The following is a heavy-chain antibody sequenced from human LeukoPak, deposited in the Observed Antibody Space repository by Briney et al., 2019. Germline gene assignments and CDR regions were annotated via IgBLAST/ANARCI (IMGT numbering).Heavy chain of an antibody. D-gene: IGHD4-23*01. CDR3: AKDFRGYGGNFLDY. CDR1: GFTFRSYA. V-gene: IGHV3-30*02. Sequence: PGGSLRLSCAASGFTFRSYAMHWVRQAPGKGLEWVGFISFDGGKQSFADSVRGRFTLSRDNSKNTLYLQLSSLRPEDTAVYYCAKDFRGYGGNFLDYWGQGTLVTVSS. J-gene: IGHJ4*02. CDR2: ISFDGGKQ.